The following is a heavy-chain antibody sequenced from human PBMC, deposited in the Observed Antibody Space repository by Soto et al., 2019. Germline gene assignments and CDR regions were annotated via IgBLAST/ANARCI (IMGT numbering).Heavy chain of an antibody. V-gene: IGHV4-59*01. CDR2: IYYSGST. CDR3: ARVSITYYDFWSGYPASWFDP. D-gene: IGHD3-3*01. CDR1: GGSISSYY. Sequence: SETLSLTCTVSGGSISSYYWSWIRQPPGKGLEWIGYIYYSGSTNYNPSLKSRGTISVDTSKNQFSLKLSSVTAADTAVYYCARVSITYYDFWSGYPASWFDPWGQGTLVTVSS. J-gene: IGHJ5*02.